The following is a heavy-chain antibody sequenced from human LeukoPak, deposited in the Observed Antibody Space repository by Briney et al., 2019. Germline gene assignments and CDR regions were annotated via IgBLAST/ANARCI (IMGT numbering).Heavy chain of an antibody. Sequence: RGESLKISCKGSGYSFTSYWIGWVRQMPGKGLEWMGIIYPGDSDTRYSPSFQGQVTISADKSISTAYLQWSSLKASDTAMYYCARHQWLQSVLRGGVDYWGQGTLVTVSS. CDR3: ARHQWLQSVLRGGVDY. D-gene: IGHD5-24*01. CDR1: GYSFTSYW. CDR2: IYPGDSDT. V-gene: IGHV5-51*01. J-gene: IGHJ4*02.